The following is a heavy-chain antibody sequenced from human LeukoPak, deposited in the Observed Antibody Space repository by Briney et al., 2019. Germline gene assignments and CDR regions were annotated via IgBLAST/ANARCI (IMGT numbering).Heavy chain of an antibody. D-gene: IGHD2-21*02. CDR3: ASRSCGGDCYSTHYYYYGLDV. V-gene: IGHV1-69*13. CDR2: IIPIFGTA. Sequence: GASVKVSCKASGGTFSSYAISWVRQAPGQGLEWMGGIIPIFGTANYAQKFQGRVTITADESTSTAYMELSSLRSEGTAVYYCASRSCGGDCYSTHYYYYGLDVWGQGTTVTVSS. J-gene: IGHJ6*02. CDR1: GGTFSSYA.